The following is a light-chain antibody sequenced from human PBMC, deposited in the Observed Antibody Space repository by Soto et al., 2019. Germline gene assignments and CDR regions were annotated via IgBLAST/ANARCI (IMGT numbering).Light chain of an antibody. J-gene: IGLJ1*01. CDR2: DVS. CDR3: SSYTSSSTYV. V-gene: IGLV2-14*01. Sequence: QSALTQPASVSGSPGQSITISFTGASSDVGAYNYVSWYQQHPGKAPKLMIYDVSSRPSGVSNRFSGSKSGNTASLTISGLQAEDEADYYCSSYTSSSTYVFGTGTKLTVL. CDR1: SSDVGAYNY.